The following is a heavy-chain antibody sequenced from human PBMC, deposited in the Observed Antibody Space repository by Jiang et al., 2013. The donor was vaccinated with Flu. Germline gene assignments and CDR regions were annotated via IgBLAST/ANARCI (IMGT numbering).Heavy chain of an antibody. CDR2: IYPGDSDT. Sequence: GAEVKKPGESLKISCKGSGYSFTSYWIGWVRQMPGKGLEWMGIIYPGDSDTRYSPSFQGQVTISADKSISTAYLQWSSLKASDTAMYYCARHLRGYYSSHSPFDYWGQGTLVTVSS. CDR1: GYSFTSYW. V-gene: IGHV5-51*01. J-gene: IGHJ4*02. D-gene: IGHD3-22*01. CDR3: ARHLRGYYSSHSPFDY.